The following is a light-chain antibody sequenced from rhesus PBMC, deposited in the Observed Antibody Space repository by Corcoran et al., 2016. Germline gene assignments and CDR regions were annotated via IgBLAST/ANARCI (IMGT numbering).Light chain of an antibody. CDR3: QQFTAWPLT. CDR1: ESVSTN. CDR2: GAS. Sequence: IVMTQSPATLSLSPGERATLSCRASESVSTNLAWYHQKPGQPPRLLIYGASTRATGIPARFSGRGAATYFTLTISSLAPEDFAVYFCQQFTAWPLTFGGGTKVEIK. J-gene: IGKJ4*01. V-gene: IGKV3-42*03.